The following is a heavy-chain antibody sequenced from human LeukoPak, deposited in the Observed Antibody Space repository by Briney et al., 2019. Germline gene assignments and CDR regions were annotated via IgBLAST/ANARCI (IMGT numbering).Heavy chain of an antibody. Sequence: ASVKVSCNDSGYTITTYVISGVRQAPGQGLEWMGWISAYNGNTNYAQKLQGRVTMTTDTSTSTAYMELRSLRSDDTAVYYCARGYNSGYYFLDYWGEGTLVTVSS. CDR3: ARGYNSGYYFLDY. J-gene: IGHJ4*02. V-gene: IGHV1-18*01. CDR1: GYTITTYV. D-gene: IGHD3-22*01. CDR2: ISAYNGNT.